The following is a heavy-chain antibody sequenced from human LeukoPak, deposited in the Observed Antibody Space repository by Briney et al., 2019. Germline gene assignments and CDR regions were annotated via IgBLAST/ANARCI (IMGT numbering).Heavy chain of an antibody. J-gene: IGHJ6*02. D-gene: IGHD3-9*01. V-gene: IGHV4-34*01. CDR1: GGSFSGYY. CDR2: INHSGST. CDR3: ARITIFPPVYYYYSMDV. Sequence: SETLSLTCAVYGGSFSGYYWSWIRQPPGKGLEWIGEINHSGSTNYNPSLKSRVTISVDTSKNQFSLRLSSVTAADTAVYYCARITIFPPVYYYYSMDVWGQGTTVTVSS.